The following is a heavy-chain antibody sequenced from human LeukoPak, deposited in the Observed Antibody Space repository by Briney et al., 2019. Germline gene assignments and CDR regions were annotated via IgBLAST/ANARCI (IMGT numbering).Heavy chain of an antibody. CDR3: ARAGSMVRDDAFDI. D-gene: IGHD3-10*01. V-gene: IGHV3-13*01. CDR1: GFTFSSYD. CDR2: IGTAGDT. Sequence: GGSLRLSCAASGFTFSSYDMHWVRQAPGKGLEWVSAIGTAGDTYYPGSVKGRFTISRENAKNSLYLQMNSLRAGDTAVYYCARAGSMVRDDAFDIWGQGTMVTVSS. J-gene: IGHJ3*02.